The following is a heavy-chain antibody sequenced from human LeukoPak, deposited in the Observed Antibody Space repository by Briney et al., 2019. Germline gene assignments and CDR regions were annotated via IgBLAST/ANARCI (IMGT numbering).Heavy chain of an antibody. CDR2: IPYDGRNT. J-gene: IGHJ4*02. CDR3: AKDRHYSSNLFDY. V-gene: IGHV3-30*18. D-gene: IGHD6-19*01. CDR1: GFTFSSYS. Sequence: GGPLRLSCAASGFTFSSYSMNWVRQAPGKGLEWVAVIPYDGRNTYYADSVKGRFTISRDNSKNTLYLQMNSLRAEDTAVYFCAKDRHYSSNLFDYWGQGTLVTVSS.